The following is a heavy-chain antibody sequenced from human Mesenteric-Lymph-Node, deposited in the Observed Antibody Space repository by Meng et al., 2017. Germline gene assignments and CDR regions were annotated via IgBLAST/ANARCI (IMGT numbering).Heavy chain of an antibody. CDR1: GYTFTTYY. CDR3: VRSRYGGNIIDF. CDR2: IKPSGGDT. D-gene: IGHD4-23*01. J-gene: IGHJ4*02. V-gene: IGHV1-46*04. Sequence: ASVKVSCKPFGYTFTTYYIHWVRQAPGQGLDWMGLIKPSGGDTKYAQTSQGRVTFTRDTSTSTVYMELSSLRFEDTAVYYCVRSRYGGNIIDFWGQGTVVTVSS.